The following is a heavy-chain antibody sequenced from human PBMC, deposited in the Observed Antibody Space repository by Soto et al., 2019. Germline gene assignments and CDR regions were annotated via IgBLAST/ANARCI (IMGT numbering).Heavy chain of an antibody. J-gene: IGHJ4*02. Sequence: QVQLQQWGAGLLKPSETLSLTCAVYGGSFSGYYWSWIRQPPGKGLEWIGEINHSGSTNYNPSLKTRFPIRVDTSKNQCALKLSSVTAADTAVYYCARGREAAAREWGQGTLVTVSS. D-gene: IGHD6-13*01. V-gene: IGHV4-34*01. CDR3: ARGREAAARE. CDR2: INHSGST. CDR1: GGSFSGYY.